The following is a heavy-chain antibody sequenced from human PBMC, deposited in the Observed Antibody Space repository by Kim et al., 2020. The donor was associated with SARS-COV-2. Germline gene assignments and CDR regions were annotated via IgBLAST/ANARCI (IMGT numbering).Heavy chain of an antibody. J-gene: IGHJ4*02. Sequence: GGSLRLSCAASGLSFSDSYMNWVRQAPGKGLEWLSFISTRGESIFYADSVEGRFTISRDNPKNSLYLQMNYLRDEDTAVYYCARSGNGYNAFGIWGQGVLVTVSS. CDR2: ISTRGESI. CDR3: ARSGNGYNAFGI. D-gene: IGHD5-12*01. V-gene: IGHV3-11*01. CDR1: GLSFSDSY.